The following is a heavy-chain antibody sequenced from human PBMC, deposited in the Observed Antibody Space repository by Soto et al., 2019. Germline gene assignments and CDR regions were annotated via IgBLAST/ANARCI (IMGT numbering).Heavy chain of an antibody. J-gene: IGHJ5*02. Sequence: VKVSCKAFGYSCTNNVVSWLRHATGQGLEWMGWMNPGSGDTGYAQKIQGRVTMTRDISISTAYMELSSLRSDDTAIYYCARTETFGSLNWFDTWGQGTLVTVSS. CDR3: ARTETFGSLNWFDT. D-gene: IGHD3-16*01. CDR2: MNPGSGDT. CDR1: GYSCTNNV. V-gene: IGHV1-8*01.